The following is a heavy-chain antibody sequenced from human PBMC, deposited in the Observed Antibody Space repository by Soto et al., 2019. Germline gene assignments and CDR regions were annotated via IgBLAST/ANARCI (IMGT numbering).Heavy chain of an antibody. V-gene: IGHV1-3*01. J-gene: IGHJ6*02. CDR3: ARDPSYYVMDV. Sequence: GASVKGSCKASGYTFTIYSMHWVRQAPGQRLEWMGWINAGNGNTKYSQKFQGRVTITRDTSASTAYMELSSLRSEDTAVYYCARDPSYYVMDVWGQGTTVTVSS. CDR2: INAGNGNT. CDR1: GYTFTIYS.